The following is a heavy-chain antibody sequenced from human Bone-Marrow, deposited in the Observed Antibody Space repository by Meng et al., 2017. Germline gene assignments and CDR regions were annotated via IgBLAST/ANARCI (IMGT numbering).Heavy chain of an antibody. D-gene: IGHD2-15*01. CDR3: AREGCSGGKCDSGADY. J-gene: IGHJ4*02. Sequence: GESLKISCEASGFTFSNYWMHWVRQAPGKGLVWVSRIKSDGSATFYADSVKGRFTISRENAKNTLYLQMSSLRAEDTAFYYCAREGCSGGKCDSGADYWGQGTLVTVSS. CDR1: GFTFSNYW. V-gene: IGHV3-74*01. CDR2: IKSDGSAT.